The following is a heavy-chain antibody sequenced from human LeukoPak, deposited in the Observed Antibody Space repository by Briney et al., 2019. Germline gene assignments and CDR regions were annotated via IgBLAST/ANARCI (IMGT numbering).Heavy chain of an antibody. CDR2: INPNSGGT. Sequence: ASVKVSCKASGYTFTGYYMHWVRQAPGQGLEWMGWINPNSGGTNYAQKLQGRVTMTRDTSISTAYMELSRLRSDDTAVYYCARDDGSGIDWFDPWGQGTLVTVSS. J-gene: IGHJ5*02. D-gene: IGHD3-10*01. V-gene: IGHV1-2*02. CDR1: GYTFTGYY. CDR3: ARDDGSGIDWFDP.